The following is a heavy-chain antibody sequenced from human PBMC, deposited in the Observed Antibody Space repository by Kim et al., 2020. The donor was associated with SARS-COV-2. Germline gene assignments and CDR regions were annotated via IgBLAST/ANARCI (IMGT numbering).Heavy chain of an antibody. CDR2: MKEDGSNI. J-gene: IGHJ4*02. CDR3: AKGAVTRHDY. CDR1: GFTLSSQS. D-gene: IGHD3-3*01. Sequence: GGSLRLSCEASGFTLSSQSMSWVRRGSGKGLEWVASMKEDGSNIYYVDSVKGRFTISRDNGKNSLYLQMNTLRPEDTAVYYCAKGAVTRHDYWGQGALV. V-gene: IGHV3-7*03.